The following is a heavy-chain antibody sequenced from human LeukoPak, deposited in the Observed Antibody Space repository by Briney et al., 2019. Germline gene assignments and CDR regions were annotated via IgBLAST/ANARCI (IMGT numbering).Heavy chain of an antibody. CDR3: AKALDSSGWYHWFDP. CDR1: GFTFSSYA. J-gene: IGHJ5*02. V-gene: IGHV3-23*01. D-gene: IGHD6-19*01. CDR2: ISGSGGST. Sequence: PGGSLRLSCAASGFTFSSYAMSWVRQAPGKGLEWVSAISGSGGSTYYADSVKGRFTISRDNAKNSLYLQMNSLRAEDTALYYCAKALDSSGWYHWFDPWGQGTLVTVSS.